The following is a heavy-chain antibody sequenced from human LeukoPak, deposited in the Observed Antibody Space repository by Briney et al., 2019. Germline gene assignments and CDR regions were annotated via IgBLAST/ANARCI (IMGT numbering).Heavy chain of an antibody. Sequence: GGSLRLSCAASGFTFTNCWMNWVRQTPGKGLEWVAIIKHDGREIYYVDSVKGRFTISRDNAKNSLYLQMNSLRSDDTAVYYCARDRFLGYSYAFDIWGQGTMVTVSS. CDR1: GFTFTNCW. CDR3: ARDRFLGYSYAFDI. CDR2: IKHDGREI. V-gene: IGHV3-7*01. D-gene: IGHD3-3*01. J-gene: IGHJ3*02.